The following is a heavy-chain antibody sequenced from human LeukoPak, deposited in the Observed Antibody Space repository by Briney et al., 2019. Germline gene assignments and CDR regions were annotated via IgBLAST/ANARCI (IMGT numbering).Heavy chain of an antibody. CDR1: GFMFSKYA. V-gene: IGHV3-23*01. J-gene: IGHJ4*02. Sequence: GGSLRLSCAASGFMFSKYAMSWVRQAPGKGLEWVSAVSASADSTYYADSVKGRFTISRDNSKNTLYLQMNSLRAEDTAVYYCARVIYSSSWYLDYWGQGTLVTVSS. CDR3: ARVIYSSSWYLDY. CDR2: VSASADST. D-gene: IGHD6-13*01.